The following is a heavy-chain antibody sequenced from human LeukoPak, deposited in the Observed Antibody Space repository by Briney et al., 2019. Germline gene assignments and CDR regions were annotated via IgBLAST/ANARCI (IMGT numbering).Heavy chain of an antibody. Sequence: GGSLRLSCAASGFTLRSYTMNWVRQAPGKGLEWVSSIGISSNKIYYADSVKGRFIISRDNAKNSVYLRMNSLRAEDTAVYFCARSNWGPDCWGQGTLVTVSS. J-gene: IGHJ4*02. CDR3: ARSNWGPDC. V-gene: IGHV3-21*01. D-gene: IGHD7-27*01. CDR1: GFTLRSYT. CDR2: IGISSNKI.